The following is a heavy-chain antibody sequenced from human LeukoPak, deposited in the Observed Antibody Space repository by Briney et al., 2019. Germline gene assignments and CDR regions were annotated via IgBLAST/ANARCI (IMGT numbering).Heavy chain of an antibody. CDR3: ARIRSSGWYRTPVGAFDI. J-gene: IGHJ3*02. CDR1: GGTFSSYA. V-gene: IGHV1-69*06. Sequence: SVKVSCKASGGTFSSYAISWVRQAPGQGLEWMGGIIPIFGTANYAQKFQGRVTITADKSTSTAYMELSSLRSDDTAVYYCARIRSSGWYRTPVGAFDIWGQGTMVTVSS. CDR2: IIPIFGTA. D-gene: IGHD6-19*01.